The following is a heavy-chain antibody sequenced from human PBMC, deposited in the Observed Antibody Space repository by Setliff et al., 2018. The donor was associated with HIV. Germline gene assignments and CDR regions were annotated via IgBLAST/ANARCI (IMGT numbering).Heavy chain of an antibody. CDR3: ARLFSYGSGSYHADH. V-gene: IGHV5-10-1*01. D-gene: IGHD3-10*01. CDR1: GYEFSTYW. CDR2: IDPSESYI. Sequence: AGESLKISFKVSGYEFSTYWITWVRQMPGKGLEWMGRIDPSESYINYSPSFQGHVTMSTDESTSTAYLQWGSLRASDSATYYCARLFSYGSGSYHADHWGQGTLVTVSS. J-gene: IGHJ4*02.